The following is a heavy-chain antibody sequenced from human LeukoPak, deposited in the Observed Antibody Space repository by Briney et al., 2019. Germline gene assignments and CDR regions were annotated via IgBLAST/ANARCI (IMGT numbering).Heavy chain of an antibody. CDR3: ARDRIDGSGSYYNPSFFY. CDR1: GFTFSSYG. CDR2: IWYDGSNK. Sequence: GGSPRLPCAASGFTFSSYGMHWVRQAPGKGLEWVAVIWYDGSNKYYADSVKGRFTISRDNSKNTLYLQMNSLRAEDTAVYYCARDRIDGSGSYYNPSFFYWGQGTLVTVSS. D-gene: IGHD3-10*01. J-gene: IGHJ4*02. V-gene: IGHV3-33*01.